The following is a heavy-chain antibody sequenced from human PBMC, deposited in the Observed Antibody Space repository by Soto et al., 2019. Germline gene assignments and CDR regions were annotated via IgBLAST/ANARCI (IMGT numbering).Heavy chain of an antibody. V-gene: IGHV4-59*12. CDR3: ARGQVVAAQH. CDR2: IYHSGST. J-gene: IGHJ4*02. Sequence: SETLSLTCTVSGVSFSSYYWSWIRQPPGKGLEWIGYIYHSGSTYYNPSLKSRVTISVDRSKNQFSLKLSSVTAADTAVYYCARGQVVAAQHWGQGTLVTVSS. D-gene: IGHD2-15*01. CDR1: GVSFSSYY.